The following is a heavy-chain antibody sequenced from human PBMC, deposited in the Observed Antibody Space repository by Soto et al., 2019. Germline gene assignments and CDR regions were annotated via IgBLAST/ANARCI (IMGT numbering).Heavy chain of an antibody. V-gene: IGHV4-4*07. CDR3: ARAPYYDFLTGYLYGMDV. CDR1: GGSISSYY. Sequence: PSETLSLTCTVSGGSISSYYWSWIRQPAGKGLEWFGRIYTSGSTNYNPSLKSRVTMSVDTSKNQFSLKLSSVTAADTAVYYCARAPYYDFLTGYLYGMDVLGQGTTVTVSS. J-gene: IGHJ6*02. CDR2: IYTSGST. D-gene: IGHD3-9*01.